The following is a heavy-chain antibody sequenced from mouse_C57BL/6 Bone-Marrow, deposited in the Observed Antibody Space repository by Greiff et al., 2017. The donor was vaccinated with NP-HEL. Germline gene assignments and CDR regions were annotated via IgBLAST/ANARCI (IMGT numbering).Heavy chain of an antibody. J-gene: IGHJ1*03. V-gene: IGHV14-4*01. D-gene: IGHD2-1*01. CDR2: IDPENGDT. Sequence: VQLQQSGAELVRPGASVKLSCTASGFNIKDDYMHWVKQRPEQGLEWIGWIDPENGDTEYASKFQGKATITADTSSNTAYLQLSSLTSEDTAVYYCTPIYYGNYVEYRYFDVWGTGTTVTVSS. CDR3: TPIYYGNYVEYRYFDV. CDR1: GFNIKDDY.